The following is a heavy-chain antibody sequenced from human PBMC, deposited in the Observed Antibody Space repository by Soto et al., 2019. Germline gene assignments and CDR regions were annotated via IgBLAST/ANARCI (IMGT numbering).Heavy chain of an antibody. CDR3: ARTSRLRFLEWSYDY. CDR2: IYYSGST. V-gene: IGHV4-39*01. D-gene: IGHD3-3*01. Sequence: SETLSLTCTVSGGSISSSSYYWGWIRQPPGKGLEWIGSIYYSGSTYYNPSLKSRVTISVETSKNQFSLKLSSVTAADTAVYYCARTSRLRFLEWSYDYWGPGTMLTVYS. J-gene: IGHJ4*02. CDR1: GGSISSSSYY.